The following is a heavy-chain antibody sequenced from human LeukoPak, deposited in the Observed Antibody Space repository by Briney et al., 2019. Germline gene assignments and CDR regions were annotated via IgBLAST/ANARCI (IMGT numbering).Heavy chain of an antibody. V-gene: IGHV4-59*01. J-gene: IGHJ4*02. Sequence: PSETLSLTCTVSGGSIGSYCWSWIRQPPGKGLEWIGYIYYSGSTNYNPSLKSRVTISVDTSKNQFSLKLSSVTAADTAVYYCARASGELRYFDWLLYSGRNYFDYWGQGTLVTVSS. D-gene: IGHD3-9*01. CDR3: ARASGELRYFDWLLYSGRNYFDY. CDR1: GGSIGSYC. CDR2: IYYSGST.